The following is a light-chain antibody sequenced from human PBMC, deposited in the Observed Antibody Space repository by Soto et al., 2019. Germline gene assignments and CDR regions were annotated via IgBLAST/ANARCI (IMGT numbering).Light chain of an antibody. CDR3: QQRSNWPRGIT. Sequence: EIVLTHSPGTLSLSPGEIATLSCGASQSVSSSSLAWYQQNPGQAPRLLIYEASSRATGIPDRFSGSGSGTDFTLTISSLEPEDFAVHYCQQRSNWPRGITFGQGTRLEIK. CDR1: QSVSSSS. CDR2: EAS. J-gene: IGKJ5*01. V-gene: IGKV3D-20*02.